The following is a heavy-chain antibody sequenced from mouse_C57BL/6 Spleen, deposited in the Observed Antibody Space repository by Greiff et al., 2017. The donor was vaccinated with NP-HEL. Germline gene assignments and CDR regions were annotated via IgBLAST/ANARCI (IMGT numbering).Heavy chain of an antibody. V-gene: IGHV14-1*01. CDR3: TYYDYGDYYAMDY. J-gene: IGHJ4*01. Sequence: VQLQQSGAELVRPGASVKLSCTASGFNITDYYMHWVKQRPEQGLEWIGRIDPEDGDTEYAPKFQGKATMTADTSSNTAYLQLSSLTSEDTAVYYCTYYDYGDYYAMDYWGQGTSVTVSS. D-gene: IGHD2-4*01. CDR1: GFNITDYY. CDR2: IDPEDGDT.